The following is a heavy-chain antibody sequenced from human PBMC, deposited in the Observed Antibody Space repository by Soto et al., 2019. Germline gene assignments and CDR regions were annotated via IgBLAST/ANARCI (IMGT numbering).Heavy chain of an antibody. Sequence: XGTLSLTCTVSGGSISSYYWSWIRQPAGKGLEWIGRIYTSGSTNYNPSLKSRVTMSVDTSKNQFSLKLSSVTAADTAVYYCARHYYGSGSYLEPFDYWGQGTLVTVSS. CDR1: GGSISSYY. J-gene: IGHJ4*02. CDR3: ARHYYGSGSYLEPFDY. CDR2: IYTSGST. V-gene: IGHV4-4*07. D-gene: IGHD3-10*01.